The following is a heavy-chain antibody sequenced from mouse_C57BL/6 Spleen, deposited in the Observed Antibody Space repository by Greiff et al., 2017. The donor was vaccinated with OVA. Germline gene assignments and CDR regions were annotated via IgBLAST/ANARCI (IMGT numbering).Heavy chain of an antibody. D-gene: IGHD4-1*01. CDR3: ERTNLTGSYYFDY. J-gene: IGHJ2*01. V-gene: IGHV1-69*01. CDR2: IDPSDSYT. CDR1: GYTFTSYW. Sequence: QVQLQQPGAELVMPGASVTLSCKASGYTFTSYWMHWVKQRPGQGLEWIGEIDPSDSYTNYNQQFKGKSTLTVDKSSSTAYMQLSSLTSEDSAVYYCERTNLTGSYYFDYWGQGTTLTVSS.